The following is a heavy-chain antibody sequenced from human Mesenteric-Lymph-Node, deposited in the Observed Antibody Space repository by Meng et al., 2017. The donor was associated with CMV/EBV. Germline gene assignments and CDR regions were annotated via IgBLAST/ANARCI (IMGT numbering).Heavy chain of an antibody. Sequence: GGSLRLSCAASGFTFSSYAMHWVRQAPGKGLEWVAVISYDGSSKYYADSVKGRFTISRANSKNTLFLQMNSLRAEDTAVYYCVKDSSGYYYNWFDPWGQGTLVTVSS. CDR3: VKDSSGYYYNWFDP. V-gene: IGHV3-30-3*01. CDR2: ISYDGSSK. J-gene: IGHJ5*02. D-gene: IGHD3-22*01. CDR1: GFTFSSYA.